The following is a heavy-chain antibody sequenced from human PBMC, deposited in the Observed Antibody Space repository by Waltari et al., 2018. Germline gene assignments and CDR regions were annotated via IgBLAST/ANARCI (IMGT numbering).Heavy chain of an antibody. CDR1: GLTFTAAW. J-gene: IGHJ4*02. V-gene: IGHV3-15*01. CDR2: IKSKGSGEKT. CDR3: AHDRNFYLSRHDF. Sequence: EVQVVESGGGLVKPGEALRLSCSVSGLTFTAAWMSWVRQAPGKGLEWVGRIKSKGSGEKTDYAAPVKGRVTISRDDSQNTIYLQMHSLKTDDTAVYYCAHDRNFYLSRHDFWGQGTLVTVSS. D-gene: IGHD1-7*01.